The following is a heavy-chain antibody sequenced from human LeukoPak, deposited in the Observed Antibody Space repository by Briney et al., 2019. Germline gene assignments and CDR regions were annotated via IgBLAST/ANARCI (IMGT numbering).Heavy chain of an antibody. J-gene: IGHJ6*03. V-gene: IGHV3-48*03. Sequence: GGSLRLSCAASGFIFSSYEMNWVRQAPGKGLEWVSYISSSGNTIYYADSMKGRFTISRDNAKNSLYLQMDSLRAEDTAVYYCARALLGSWIYPQYYYMDVWGKGTTVTISS. D-gene: IGHD3-10*01. CDR1: GFIFSSYE. CDR3: ARALLGSWIYPQYYYMDV. CDR2: ISSSGNTI.